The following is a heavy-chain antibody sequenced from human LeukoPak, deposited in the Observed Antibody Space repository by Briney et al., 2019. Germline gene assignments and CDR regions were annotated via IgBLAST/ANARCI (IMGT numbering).Heavy chain of an antibody. CDR3: ARSKYGDLWYFDL. CDR1: GGTFSSYA. CDR2: IIPILGIA. Sequence: SVKVSCKASGGTFSSYAISWVRQAPGQGLEWMGRIIPILGIANYAQKFQGRVTMTRDTSTSTVYMELSSLRSEDTALYYCARSKYGDLWYFDLWGRGTLVTVSS. J-gene: IGHJ2*01. D-gene: IGHD4-17*01. V-gene: IGHV1-69*04.